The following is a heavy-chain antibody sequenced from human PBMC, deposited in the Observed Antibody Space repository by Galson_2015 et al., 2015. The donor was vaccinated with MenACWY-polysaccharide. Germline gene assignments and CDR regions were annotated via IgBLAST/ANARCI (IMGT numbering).Heavy chain of an antibody. Sequence: SVKVSCKASGYTFTSYAMHWVRQAPGQRLEWMGWINAGNGNTKYSQKFQGRVTITRETSASTAYMELSSLRSEDTAVYYCARDLGDGYNCWFDPWGQGTLVTVSS. CDR1: GYTFTSYA. CDR2: INAGNGNT. D-gene: IGHD5-24*01. CDR3: ARDLGDGYNCWFDP. V-gene: IGHV1-3*01. J-gene: IGHJ5*02.